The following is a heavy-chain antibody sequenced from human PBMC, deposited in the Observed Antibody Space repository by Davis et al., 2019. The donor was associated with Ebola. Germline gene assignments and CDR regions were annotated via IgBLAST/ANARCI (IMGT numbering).Heavy chain of an antibody. D-gene: IGHD2/OR15-2a*01. J-gene: IGHJ4*02. Sequence: GESLKISCAASGFTFSSSPMHWVRQAPGKGLEWVAVISYDGSSKYYADSVKGRFTISRDNSKNTLYLQMNSLRAEDTAVFYCARDGGDEILCNYFDYWGQGTLVTVSS. CDR3: ARDGGDEILCNYFDY. V-gene: IGHV3-30-3*01. CDR1: GFTFSSSP. CDR2: ISYDGSSK.